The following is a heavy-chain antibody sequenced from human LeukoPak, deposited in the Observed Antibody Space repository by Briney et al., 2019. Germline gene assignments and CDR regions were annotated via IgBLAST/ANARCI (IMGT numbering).Heavy chain of an antibody. CDR2: MDTDGSST. Sequence: GGSLRLSCAASGFTLSGYWVHWVRQAPGKGLVWVSRMDTDGSSTTYADSVKGRFTISRDNAKNTLYLQMNSLRAEDTAVYYCAKDRVRFSSRVDAFDIWGRGTMVTVSS. D-gene: IGHD6-13*01. V-gene: IGHV3-74*01. CDR1: GFTLSGYW. J-gene: IGHJ3*02. CDR3: AKDRVRFSSRVDAFDI.